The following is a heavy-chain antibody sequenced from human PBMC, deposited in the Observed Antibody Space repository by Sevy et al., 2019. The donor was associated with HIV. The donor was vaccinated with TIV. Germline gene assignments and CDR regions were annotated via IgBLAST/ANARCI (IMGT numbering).Heavy chain of an antibody. V-gene: IGHV3-7*01. CDR1: GFTFSNYW. J-gene: IGHJ5*02. Sequence: GGSLRLSCVASGFTFSNYWMSWVRQAPGKGLEWVANVREDGSEKYYVESVKGRFTISRDNAKNSLYLQMNSLRAEDTAVYYCARGRNNYRSWGQGTLVTVSS. CDR2: VREDGSEK. CDR3: ARGRNNYRS. D-gene: IGHD3-10*01.